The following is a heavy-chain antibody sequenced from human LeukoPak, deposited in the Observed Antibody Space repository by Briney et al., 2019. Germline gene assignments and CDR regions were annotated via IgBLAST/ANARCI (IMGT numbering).Heavy chain of an antibody. Sequence: PSETLSLTCTVSGYSISSGYYWGWIRQPPGKGLEWIGSICHSGSTYYNPSLKSRVTISVDTSKNQFSLKLSSVTAADTAVYYCARVSRGYMDVWGKGTTVTVSS. CDR3: ARVSRGYMDV. CDR1: GYSISSGYY. J-gene: IGHJ6*03. V-gene: IGHV4-38-2*02. CDR2: ICHSGST.